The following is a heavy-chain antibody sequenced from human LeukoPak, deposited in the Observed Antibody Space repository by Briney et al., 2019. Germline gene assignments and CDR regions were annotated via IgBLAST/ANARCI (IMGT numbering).Heavy chain of an antibody. CDR3: ARGRDGFND. CDR1: NGSISGYY. Sequence: SETLSLTCTVSNGSISGYYWTWIRQSPGKGLEWIGYIYYRGNTNYNPSLKSRVTISVDASNNQFSLKLRSVTAADTALYFCARGRDGFNDWGQGTLVTVSS. CDR2: IYYRGNT. V-gene: IGHV4-59*01. J-gene: IGHJ4*02. D-gene: IGHD5-24*01.